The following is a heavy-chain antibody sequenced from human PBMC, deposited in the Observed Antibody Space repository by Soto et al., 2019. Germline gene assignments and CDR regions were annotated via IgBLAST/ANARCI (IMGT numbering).Heavy chain of an antibody. J-gene: IGHJ4*02. CDR1: GGSISSYY. CDR3: AGGNGDYVY. Sequence: QVQLQESGPGLVKPSETLSLTCTVSGGSISSYYWSWIRQPPGKGLEWIGYIYYSGSTNYNPSLKSRVTISVDTSKNQFSLKLSSVTAADTAVYYCAGGNGDYVYWGQGTLVTVAS. D-gene: IGHD4-17*01. CDR2: IYYSGST. V-gene: IGHV4-59*01.